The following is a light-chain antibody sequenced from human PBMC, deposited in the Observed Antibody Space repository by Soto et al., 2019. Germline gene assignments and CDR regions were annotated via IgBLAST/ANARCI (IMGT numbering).Light chain of an antibody. Sequence: EILMTQSPAALFVSPGERATLSCRASQSVGSNLAWYQQKPGQAPRLLIYGASTRATGISARFSGSGSGTEFTLNISSLQSEDFGVYYCQQYNNWWTFGQGTRWIS. V-gene: IGKV3-15*01. CDR3: QQYNNWWT. CDR2: GAS. J-gene: IGKJ1*01. CDR1: QSVGSN.